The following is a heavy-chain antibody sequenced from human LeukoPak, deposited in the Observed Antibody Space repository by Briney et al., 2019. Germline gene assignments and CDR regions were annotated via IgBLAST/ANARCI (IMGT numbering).Heavy chain of an antibody. V-gene: IGHV4-59*08. CDR2: IFYSGDI. CDR3: ARPDSNHYYGALGFDI. D-gene: IGHD3-22*01. Sequence: PSETLSLTCTVSGGSMRSYYWSWIRQPPGKGLEWIGYIFYSGDIDYNPSLKSRVTISIDTSKNQFSLKLSSVTAADTAVYYCARPDSNHYYGALGFDIWGQGTMVTVSS. CDR1: GGSMRSYY. J-gene: IGHJ3*02.